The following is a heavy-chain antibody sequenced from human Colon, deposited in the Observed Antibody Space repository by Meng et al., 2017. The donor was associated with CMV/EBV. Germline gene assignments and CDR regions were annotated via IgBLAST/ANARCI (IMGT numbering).Heavy chain of an antibody. CDR3: ARGSSGFTGYLAY. D-gene: IGHD3-9*01. J-gene: IGHJ4*02. Sequence: CKASGFGLPTYAMYWVRQAPGQRLEWMGWISGGNGHTKYSQRLQGRVSITRDTSTNTAYMELSSLTSEDTAVYYCARGSSGFTGYLAYWGQGTLVTVSS. CDR2: ISGGNGHT. CDR1: GFGLPTYA. V-gene: IGHV1-3*01.